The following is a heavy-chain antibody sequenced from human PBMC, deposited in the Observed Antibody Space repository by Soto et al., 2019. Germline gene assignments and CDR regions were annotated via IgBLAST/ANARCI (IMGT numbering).Heavy chain of an antibody. Sequence: GGSLRLSCAASGFTFSSYAMHWVRQAPGTGLEWVAVISYDGRDKYYPDSVKGRFTISRDNSKNTLYLQVNSLRAEDTAVYYCARSAGGSYPQYDYWGQGTLVTVSS. J-gene: IGHJ4*02. CDR3: ARSAGGSYPQYDY. V-gene: IGHV3-30*04. D-gene: IGHD1-26*01. CDR1: GFTFSSYA. CDR2: ISYDGRDK.